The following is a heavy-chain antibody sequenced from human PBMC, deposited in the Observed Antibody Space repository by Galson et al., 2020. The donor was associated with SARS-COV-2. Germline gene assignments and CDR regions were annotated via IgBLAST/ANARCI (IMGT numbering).Heavy chain of an antibody. J-gene: IGHJ4*02. CDR3: AREENFFLVVAVTRMCYFDY. CDR2: INYSGST. D-gene: IGHD2-15*01. V-gene: IGHV4-34*01. CDR1: GGSFSGYY. Sequence: SETLSLTCAVYGGSFSGYYWSWIRQPPGKGLEWIGEINYSGSTNYNPSLKSRVTISVDTSKNHFSLKLSPVTAADTAVYYCAREENFFLVVAVTRMCYFDYWGRGTLATGSS.